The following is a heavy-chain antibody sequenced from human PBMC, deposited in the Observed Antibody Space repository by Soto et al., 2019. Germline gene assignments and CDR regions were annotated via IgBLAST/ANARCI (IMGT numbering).Heavy chain of an antibody. CDR2: IYYSGST. CDR3: AREGGGYCSGGSCQVDY. Sequence: SETLSLTCTVSGGSMSSYYWSWIRQPPGKGLEWIGYIYYSGSTNYNPSLKSRVTISVDTSKNQFSLKLSSVTAADTAVYYCAREGGGYCSGGSCQVDYWGQGTLVTVSS. D-gene: IGHD2-15*01. CDR1: GGSMSSYY. J-gene: IGHJ4*02. V-gene: IGHV4-59*12.